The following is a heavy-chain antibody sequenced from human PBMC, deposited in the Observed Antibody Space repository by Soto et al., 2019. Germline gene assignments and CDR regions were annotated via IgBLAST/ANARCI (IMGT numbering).Heavy chain of an antibody. CDR1: GFAFSSYW. CDR3: GRAWAFYDSVDY. J-gene: IGHJ4*02. Sequence: EVQLVASGGASVQPGGSLRLSCAASGFAFSSYWMHWVRQTPGKGLLWVARINADGGSTNYAESVKGRFTISRDNTKKTLYLQMDSLGAEDSAVYYCGRAWAFYDSVDYWGQGTQIAVSS. CDR2: INADGGST. D-gene: IGHD3-22*01. V-gene: IGHV3-74*01.